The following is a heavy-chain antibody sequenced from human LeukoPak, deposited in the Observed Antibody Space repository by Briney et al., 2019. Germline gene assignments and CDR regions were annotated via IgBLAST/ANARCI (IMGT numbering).Heavy chain of an antibody. CDR2: ISAYNGNT. J-gene: IGHJ4*02. D-gene: IGHD3-10*01. CDR1: GYTFTSYG. Sequence: ASVKVSCKASGYTFTSYGISWVRQAPGQGLERMGWISAYNGNTNYAQKLQGRVTMTIDTSTSTAYMELSRLRSDDTAVYYCARSYYGSGSYLDRFDYWGQGTLVTVSS. CDR3: ARSYYGSGSYLDRFDY. V-gene: IGHV1-18*01.